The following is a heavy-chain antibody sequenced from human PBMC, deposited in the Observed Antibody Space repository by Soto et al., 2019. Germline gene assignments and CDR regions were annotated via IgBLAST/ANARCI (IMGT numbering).Heavy chain of an antibody. V-gene: IGHV3-30*18. CDR3: AKDLNNKGWSRAPNWFDP. Sequence: LXLSFAASRFTFSIYGMHWVRQAPVNGLEWVAVISYDGSNKYYADSVKGRFTISRDNSKNTLYLQMNSLRAEDTAVYYCAKDLNNKGWSRAPNWFDPWGQGTLVTVSS. D-gene: IGHD2-15*01. CDR1: RFTFSIYG. J-gene: IGHJ5*02. CDR2: ISYDGSNK.